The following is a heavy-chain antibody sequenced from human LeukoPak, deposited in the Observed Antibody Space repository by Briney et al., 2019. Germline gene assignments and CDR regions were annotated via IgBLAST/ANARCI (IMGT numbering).Heavy chain of an antibody. Sequence: SETLSLTCAVYGGSFSGYYWSWIRQPPGKGLEWIGEINHSGSTNYNPSLKSRVTISVDTSKNQFSLKLSSVTAADTAVCYCARAGGGRDYYDSSGYIDYWGQGTLVTVSS. J-gene: IGHJ4*02. CDR3: ARAGGGRDYYDSSGYIDY. D-gene: IGHD3-22*01. CDR2: INHSGST. V-gene: IGHV4-34*01. CDR1: GGSFSGYY.